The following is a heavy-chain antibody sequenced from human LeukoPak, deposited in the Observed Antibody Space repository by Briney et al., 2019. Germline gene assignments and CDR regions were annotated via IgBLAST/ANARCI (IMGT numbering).Heavy chain of an antibody. CDR3: ARGGSSSSIYYFYMDV. Sequence: ASVKVSCKASGYTFTSYYMHWVRQAPGQGLEWMGIINPSGGSTSNAQKFQGRVTMTRDMSTSTVYMELSSLRSEDTAVYYCARGGSSSSIYYFYMDVWGKGTTVTVSS. V-gene: IGHV1-46*01. CDR2: INPSGGST. D-gene: IGHD6-6*01. CDR1: GYTFTSYY. J-gene: IGHJ6*03.